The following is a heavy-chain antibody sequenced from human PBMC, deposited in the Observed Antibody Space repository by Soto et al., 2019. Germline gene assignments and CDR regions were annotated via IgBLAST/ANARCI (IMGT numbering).Heavy chain of an antibody. CDR2: ISGSGYST. D-gene: IGHD3-22*01. CDR3: ALTFYYDSSGFA. J-gene: IGHJ4*02. V-gene: IGHV3-23*01. CDR1: GFTFSTYD. Sequence: EVPLLESGGGLVQPGGSLRLSCAASGFTFSTYDMSWVRQAPGKGPEWVSGISGSGYSTYYADSVKGRFTISRHNSMNTLYLQINSLRAEDTAVYYCALTFYYDSSGFAWGQGTVVTVSS.